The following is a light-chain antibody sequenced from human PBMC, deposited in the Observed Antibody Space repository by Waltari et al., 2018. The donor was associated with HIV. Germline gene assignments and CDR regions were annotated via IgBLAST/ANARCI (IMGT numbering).Light chain of an antibody. Sequence: IQVTQSPSSLSASVGSRVTIPCRASQSIRTYLNWYQQKPGKAPKLLIYAASTLQTGVPSRFSGSGSGTDFTLTISSLQPKDFATYYCQQTYSTPQTFGQGTKVEIK. CDR1: QSIRTY. CDR2: AAS. CDR3: QQTYSTPQT. J-gene: IGKJ1*01. V-gene: IGKV1-39*01.